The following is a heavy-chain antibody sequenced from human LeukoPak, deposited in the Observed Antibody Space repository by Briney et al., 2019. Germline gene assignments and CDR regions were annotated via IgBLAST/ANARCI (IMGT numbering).Heavy chain of an antibody. J-gene: IGHJ4*02. Sequence: SETLSLTCTVSGGSISSYYWSWIRQPPGKGLEWIGYIYYSGSTNYNPSLKSRVTISVDTSKNQFSLKLSSVTAADTAVYYCARARYSYALSFDYWGQGTLVTVSS. CDR1: GGSISSYY. D-gene: IGHD5-18*01. CDR2: IYYSGST. CDR3: ARARYSYALSFDY. V-gene: IGHV4-59*01.